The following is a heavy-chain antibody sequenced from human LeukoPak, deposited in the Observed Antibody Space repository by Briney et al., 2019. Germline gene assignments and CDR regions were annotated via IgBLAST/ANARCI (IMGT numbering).Heavy chain of an antibody. D-gene: IGHD2-15*01. Sequence: GGSLRLSCAASGFTVSSNYMXWVRQAPXXXXXXVSVXYSGGSTYYADSVKGRFTISRDNSKNTLYLQMNSLRAEDTAVYYCARSFFVSSSGWYYFDYWGQGTLVTVSS. V-gene: IGHV3-53*01. J-gene: IGHJ4*02. CDR3: ARSFFVSSSGWYYFDY. CDR1: GFTVSSNY. CDR2: XYSGGST.